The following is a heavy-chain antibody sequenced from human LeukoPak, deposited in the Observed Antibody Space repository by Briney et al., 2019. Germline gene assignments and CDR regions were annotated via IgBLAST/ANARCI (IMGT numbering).Heavy chain of an antibody. CDR3: ARGSQQLVTFDY. V-gene: IGHV1-69*05. Sequence: SVKVSCKASGGTFSSYAISWVRQAPGQGLEWMGGIIPIFGTANYAQKFQGRVTITTDESTSTAYMELSSLRSEDTAAYYCARGSQQLVTFDYWGQGTLVTVSS. CDR1: GGTFSSYA. J-gene: IGHJ4*02. D-gene: IGHD6-13*01. CDR2: IIPIFGTA.